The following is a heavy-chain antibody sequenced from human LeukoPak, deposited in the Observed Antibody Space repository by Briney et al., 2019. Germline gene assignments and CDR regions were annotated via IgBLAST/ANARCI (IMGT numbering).Heavy chain of an antibody. V-gene: IGHV4-61*02. CDR3: ARGRGRVYCSSTSCYARDYYYYMDV. Sequence: PSETLSLTCTVSGGSISSGSYYWSWIRQPAGKGLEWIGRIYTSGSTNYNPSLKSRVTISVDTSKNQFSLKLGSVTAADTAVYYCARGRGRVYCSSTSCYARDYYYYMDVWGKGTTVTVSS. CDR2: IYTSGST. J-gene: IGHJ6*03. D-gene: IGHD2-2*01. CDR1: GGSISSGSYY.